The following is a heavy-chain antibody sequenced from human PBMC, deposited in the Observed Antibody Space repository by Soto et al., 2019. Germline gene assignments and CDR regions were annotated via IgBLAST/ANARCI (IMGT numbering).Heavy chain of an antibody. CDR2: INSDGSST. J-gene: IGHJ4*02. Sequence: GGSLRLSCVASGFTFSSYWMHWVRQAPGKGLVWVSRINSDGSSTSYADSVKGRFTISRDNAKNTLYLQMNSLRAEDTAVYYCARDRRNSSGYYYVKYWGQGTLVTVSS. CDR1: GFTFSSYW. V-gene: IGHV3-74*01. D-gene: IGHD3-22*01. CDR3: ARDRRNSSGYYYVKY.